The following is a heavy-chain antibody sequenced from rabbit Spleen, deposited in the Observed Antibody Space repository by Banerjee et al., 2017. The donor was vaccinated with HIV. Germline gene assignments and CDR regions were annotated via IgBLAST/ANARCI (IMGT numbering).Heavy chain of an antibody. J-gene: IGHJ4*01. D-gene: IGHD1-1*01. V-gene: IGHV1S45*01. Sequence: QEQLEESGGDLVKPEGSLTLTCTASGFSFSNSAMCWVRQAPGKGLEWIACISTSSDNTAYASWAKGRFTISKASSTTVTLQMTSLTAADTATYFCARDGSSGWNFYLWGPGTLVTVS. CDR2: ISTSSDNT. CDR3: ARDGSSGWNFYL. CDR1: GFSFSNSA.